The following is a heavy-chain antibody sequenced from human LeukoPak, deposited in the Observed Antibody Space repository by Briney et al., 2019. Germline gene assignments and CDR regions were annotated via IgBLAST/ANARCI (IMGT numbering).Heavy chain of an antibody. Sequence: GASVKVSCKASGYTFTSYYMHWVRQAPGQGLEWMGIINPSGSSTRYAQKFPGRVNMTRDTSTSTIYIELSSLISAHKAGSYCAIESEGYYDSSGYPDYWGQGTLVTVSS. CDR1: GYTFTSYY. J-gene: IGHJ4*02. CDR2: INPSGSST. V-gene: IGHV1-46*01. CDR3: AIESEGYYDSSGYPDY. D-gene: IGHD3-22*01.